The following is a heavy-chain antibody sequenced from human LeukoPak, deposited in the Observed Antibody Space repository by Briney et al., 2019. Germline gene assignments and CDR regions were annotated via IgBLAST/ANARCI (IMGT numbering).Heavy chain of an antibody. J-gene: IGHJ5*02. CDR2: IYYSGST. V-gene: IGHV4-39*07. CDR3: ARGRRRIYWLAAWGWFDP. D-gene: IGHD5-12*01. Sequence: PSETLSLSCTVSGGSISSSSYYWGWIRQPPGKGLEWIGSIYYSGSTYYNPSLKSRVTISVDTSKNQFSLKLSSVTAADTAVYYCARGRRRIYWLAAWGWFDPWGQGTLVTVSS. CDR1: GGSISSSSYY.